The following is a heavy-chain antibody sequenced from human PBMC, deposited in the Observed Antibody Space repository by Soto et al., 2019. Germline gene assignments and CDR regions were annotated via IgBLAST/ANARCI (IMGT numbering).Heavy chain of an antibody. CDR3: ARDSHPPALSGDIMRWDV. V-gene: IGHV1-69*13. Sequence: SVKVSCKASGGTFSSYAVSWVRQAPGQGLEWMGGIIPSFGTVIYAQQFQGRVTITADESTKTAYMELRSLRFEDTAVYYCARDSHPPALSGDIMRWDVWGQGTTVTVSS. J-gene: IGHJ6*02. D-gene: IGHD2-15*01. CDR1: GGTFSSYA. CDR2: IIPSFGTV.